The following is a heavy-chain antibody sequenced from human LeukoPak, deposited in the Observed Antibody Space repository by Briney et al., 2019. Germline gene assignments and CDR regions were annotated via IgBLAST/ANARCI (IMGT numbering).Heavy chain of an antibody. D-gene: IGHD2-2*02. Sequence: PSETLSLTCTVSGGSISSYYWSWIRQPAGKGLEWIGRIYTSGSTNYNPSLKSRVTMSVDTSKNQFSLKLSSVTAADTAVYYLARELPAAISYYMDVWGKGTTVTVSS. CDR1: GGSISSYY. J-gene: IGHJ6*03. CDR3: ARELPAAISYYMDV. CDR2: IYTSGST. V-gene: IGHV4-4*07.